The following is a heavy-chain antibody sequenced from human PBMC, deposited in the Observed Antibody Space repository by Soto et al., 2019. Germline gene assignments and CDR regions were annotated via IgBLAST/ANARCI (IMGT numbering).Heavy chain of an antibody. V-gene: IGHV3-21*01. CDR3: ARDNLAFQGAFDL. D-gene: IGHD3-16*01. CDR1: RFTFSNYG. J-gene: IGHJ4*02. CDR2: ITGTSAFI. Sequence: GGSLRLSCIASRFTFSNYGMHWVRQAPGGGLEWLSSITGTSAFIEYAESIEGRFTISRDNPSNLLFLHMDNLRPEDTAVYYCARDNLAFQGAFDLWGQGTLVTVSS.